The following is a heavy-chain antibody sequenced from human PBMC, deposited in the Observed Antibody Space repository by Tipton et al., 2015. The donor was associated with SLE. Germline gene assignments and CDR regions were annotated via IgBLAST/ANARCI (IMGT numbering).Heavy chain of an antibody. J-gene: IGHJ4*02. D-gene: IGHD2-2*01. CDR3: ARVWGTGSRGVDY. V-gene: IGHV6-1*01. CDR1: GDSVSTNSAA. Sequence: GLVKPSQTLSLTCAITGDSVSTNSAAWTWIRQSPSRGLEWLGRTYYRSKWYSDYAVSVKSRITINPDTSKNQISLQLNSVTPEDTAVYYCARVWGTGSRGVDYWGQRTLVTVSS. CDR2: TYYRSKWYS.